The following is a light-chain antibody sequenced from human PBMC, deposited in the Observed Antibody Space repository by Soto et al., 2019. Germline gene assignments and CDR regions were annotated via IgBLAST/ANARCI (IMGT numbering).Light chain of an antibody. Sequence: QSALTQPRSVSGSPGQSVTISCTGTSSDVGTYNSVSWYQQHPGKAPKLILYDVNKRPSGVPDRFSGSMSGNTASLTISGLQADDEADYHCSSYAGNYTLDFGGGTKLTVL. CDR1: SSDVGTYNS. CDR3: SSYAGNYTLD. V-gene: IGLV2-11*01. J-gene: IGLJ2*01. CDR2: DVN.